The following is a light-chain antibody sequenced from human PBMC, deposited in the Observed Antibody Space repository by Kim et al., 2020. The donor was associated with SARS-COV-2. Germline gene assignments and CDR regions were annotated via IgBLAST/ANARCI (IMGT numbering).Light chain of an antibody. V-gene: IGKV4-1*01. J-gene: IGKJ2*03. CDR3: QQYYSTPYS. CDR2: WAS. CDR1: QSVLYSSNNKNY. Sequence: RATINCESRQSVLYSSNNKNYVAWYQQKPGQPPKLLIYWASTRESGVPDRFSGSGSGTDFTLTISSLQAEDVAVYYCQQYYSTPYSFGQGTKLEI.